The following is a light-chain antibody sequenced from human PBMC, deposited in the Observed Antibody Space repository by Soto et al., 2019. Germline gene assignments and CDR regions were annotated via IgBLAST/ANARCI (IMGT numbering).Light chain of an antibody. J-gene: IGKJ4*01. V-gene: IGKV3-20*01. CDR3: QQYGSSPLT. Sequence: EIVLTQSPGTLSLSPGDGATLSCRSSQSVSSGYLAWYQQKPGQAPRLLIYGASSRATGIPDRFGGSGSGTDFTLTISRLEPEDFAVYYCQQYGSSPLTFGGGTKVDIK. CDR2: GAS. CDR1: QSVSSGY.